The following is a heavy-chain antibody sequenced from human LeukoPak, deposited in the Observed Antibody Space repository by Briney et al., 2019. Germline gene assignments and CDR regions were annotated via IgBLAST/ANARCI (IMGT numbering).Heavy chain of an antibody. CDR3: AELGITMIGGV. CDR1: GFTFSRYA. V-gene: IGHV3-23*01. CDR2: ISGSGGAI. D-gene: IGHD3-10*02. J-gene: IGHJ6*04. Sequence: GGSLRLSCGASGFTFSRYAMSWVRQAPGKGLQWVSEISGSGGAIYYADSVKGRFTISRDNSKNTLFLEMNSLRAEDTAVYYCAELGITMIGGVWGKGTTVTISS.